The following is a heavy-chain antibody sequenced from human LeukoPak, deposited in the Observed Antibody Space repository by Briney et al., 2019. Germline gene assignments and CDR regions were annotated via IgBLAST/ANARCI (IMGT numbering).Heavy chain of an antibody. CDR3: AKLYYYDSSGYPFDY. D-gene: IGHD3-22*01. Sequence: PGGSLRLSCAASGFTFSSYWMSWVRQAPGKGLEWVANIKQDGSEKYYVDSVKGRFTISRDNAKNSLYLQMNSLRAEDTAVYYCAKLYYYDSSGYPFDYWGQGTLVTVSS. V-gene: IGHV3-7*01. J-gene: IGHJ4*02. CDR1: GFTFSSYW. CDR2: IKQDGSEK.